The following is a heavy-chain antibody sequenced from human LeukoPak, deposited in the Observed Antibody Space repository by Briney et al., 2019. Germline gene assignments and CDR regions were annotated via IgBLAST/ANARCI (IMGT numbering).Heavy chain of an antibody. CDR1: GGSISSGSYY. D-gene: IGHD6-19*01. V-gene: IGHV4-61*02. J-gene: IGHJ4*02. CDR2: IYTSGST. CDR3: ARQQWLTSGFDY. Sequence: PPETLSLTCTVSGGSISSGSYYWSWIRQPAGKGLEWIGRIYTSGSTNYNPSLKSRVTISVDTSKNQFSLKLSSVTAADTAVYYCARQQWLTSGFDYWGQGTLVTVSS.